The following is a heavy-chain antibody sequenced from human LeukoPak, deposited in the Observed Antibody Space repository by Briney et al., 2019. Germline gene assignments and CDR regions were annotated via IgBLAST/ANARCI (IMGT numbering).Heavy chain of an antibody. CDR3: ARDGYYDGNFDY. D-gene: IGHD3-22*01. CDR1: GFTFSSYA. Sequence: PGRSLRLSCAASGFTFSSYAMHWVRQAPGKGLEWVAVILYDGSNKYYADSVKGRFTISRDNSKNTLYLQMNSLRAEDTAVYYCARDGYYDGNFDYWGQGTLVTVSS. CDR2: ILYDGSNK. J-gene: IGHJ4*02. V-gene: IGHV3-30-3*01.